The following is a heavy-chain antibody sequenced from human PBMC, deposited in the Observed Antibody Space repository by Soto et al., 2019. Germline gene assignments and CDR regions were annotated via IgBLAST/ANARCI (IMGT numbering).Heavy chain of an antibody. V-gene: IGHV3-74*01. D-gene: IGHD1-1*01. Sequence: GGSLRLSCAASGFTFSMYWMHWVRQVPGKGPEWVSRINDDGISTNYADSVKGRFTISRDNAKNTLYLQMNALRVEDTAVYYCTRGPRSTSTGTGAFWGQGTLVTVPQ. CDR2: INDDGIST. CDR3: TRGPRSTSTGTGAF. CDR1: GFTFSMYW. J-gene: IGHJ4*02.